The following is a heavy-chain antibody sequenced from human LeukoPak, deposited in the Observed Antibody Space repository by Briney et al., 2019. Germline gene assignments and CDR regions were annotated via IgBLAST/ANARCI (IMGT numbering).Heavy chain of an antibody. J-gene: IGHJ6*02. V-gene: IGHV3-23*05. CDR1: GFIFRNYG. CDR3: AHLVWEYVGGLDV. Sequence: GGSLRLSCAASGFIFRNYGMSWVRQAPGKGLEWVSGIYTNGNTRYADSVRRRFTISRDNSKNTLYLQMHSLRVDDTAVYYCAHLVWEYVGGLDVWGQGTTVTVSS. CDR2: IYTNGNT. D-gene: IGHD3/OR15-3a*01.